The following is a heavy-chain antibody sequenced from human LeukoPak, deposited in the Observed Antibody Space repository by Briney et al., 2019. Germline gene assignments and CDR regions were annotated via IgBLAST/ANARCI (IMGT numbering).Heavy chain of an antibody. J-gene: IGHJ5*02. Sequence: GGSLRLSCAASGFTFSDYYMSWIRQAPGQGLGRVSYISSSSSYTNYADSVKGRFTISRDNAKNSLYLQMNSLRAEDTAVYYCARVLGYCSSTSCYSWFDPWGQGTLVTVSS. D-gene: IGHD2-2*01. CDR1: GFTFSDYY. CDR3: ARVLGYCSSTSCYSWFDP. CDR2: ISSSSSYT. V-gene: IGHV3-11*06.